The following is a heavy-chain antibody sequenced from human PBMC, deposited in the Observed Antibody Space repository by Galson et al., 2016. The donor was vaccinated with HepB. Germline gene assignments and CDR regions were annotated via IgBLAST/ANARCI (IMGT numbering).Heavy chain of an antibody. CDR1: GYTFTSYY. CDR2: INPSGGST. CDR3: ARGYCSGGSCYSP. D-gene: IGHD2-15*01. J-gene: IGHJ5*02. Sequence: SVKVSCKASGYTFTSYYMHWVLQAPGQGLEWMGIINPSGGSTRYAQKFQGRVTMTRDTSTSTVYMDLSSLRSEDTAVYYCARGYCSGGSCYSPWGQGTLVTVSS. V-gene: IGHV1-46*01.